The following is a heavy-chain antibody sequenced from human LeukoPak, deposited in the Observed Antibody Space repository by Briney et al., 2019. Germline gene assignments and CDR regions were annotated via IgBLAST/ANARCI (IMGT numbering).Heavy chain of an antibody. CDR2: ISGSGGST. CDR3: AKCRPTIFGVVPFDY. J-gene: IGHJ4*02. V-gene: IGHV3-23*01. Sequence: PGGSLRLSCAASGFTLAAMPMSWVRQAPGKGLEWVSAISGSGGSTYYADSVKGRFTISRDNSKNTLYLQMNSLRAEDTAVYYCAKCRPTIFGVVPFDYWGQGTLVTVSS. CDR1: GFTLAAMP. D-gene: IGHD3-3*01.